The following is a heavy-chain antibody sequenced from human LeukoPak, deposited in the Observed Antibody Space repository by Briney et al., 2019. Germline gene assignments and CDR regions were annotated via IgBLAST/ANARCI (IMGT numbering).Heavy chain of an antibody. Sequence: GGSLRLSCAASGFIFSSYSMNWVRQAPGKGLEWVSSITSTSYIYYADSVKGRFTISRDNAKNSLYLQMKSLRAEDTAMYYCARDDAAGMDYWGQGTLVTVSS. CDR3: ARDDAAGMDY. CDR2: ITSTSYI. V-gene: IGHV3-21*06. D-gene: IGHD6-19*01. CDR1: GFIFSSYS. J-gene: IGHJ4*02.